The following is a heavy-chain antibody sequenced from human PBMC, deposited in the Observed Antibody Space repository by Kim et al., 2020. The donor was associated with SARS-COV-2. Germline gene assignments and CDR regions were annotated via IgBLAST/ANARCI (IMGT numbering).Heavy chain of an antibody. V-gene: IGHV4-31*02. Sequence: SETLSLTCSVSGGSISSGGYYWSWIRQHPGKGLEWIGYIYYSGSTYYNPSLKRRPTISVDTSKNQFSLRLSSVTAADTAGYYCARDITIFGMHYAFDIWGQGTMVTVSS. D-gene: IGHD3-3*01. J-gene: IGHJ3*02. CDR1: GGSISSGGYY. CDR3: ARDITIFGMHYAFDI. CDR2: IYYSGST.